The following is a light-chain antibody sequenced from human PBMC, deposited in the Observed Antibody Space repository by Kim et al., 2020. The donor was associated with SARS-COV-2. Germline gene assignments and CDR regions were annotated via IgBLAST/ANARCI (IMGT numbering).Light chain of an antibody. CDR2: EDT. Sequence: PGQTARVTCSGDALPKQYAYWFQQKPGQAPVVVIYEDTERPSGIPERFSGSTSGTTVTLTISGVQAEDEADYYCQSSDSSDTYWVFGGGTQLTVL. CDR3: QSSDSSDTYWV. J-gene: IGLJ3*02. CDR1: ALPKQY. V-gene: IGLV3-25*03.